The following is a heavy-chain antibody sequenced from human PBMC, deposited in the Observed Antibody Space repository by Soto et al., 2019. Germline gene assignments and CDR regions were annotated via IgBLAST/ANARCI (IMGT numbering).Heavy chain of an antibody. D-gene: IGHD2-15*01. CDR3: VKQAHGLDGVAFDY. V-gene: IGHV3-64D*06. J-gene: IGHJ4*02. CDR1: GFIFSDST. CDR2: VSTSGRST. Sequence: GSLSLSWLASGFIFSDSTMYWVRQAPGKGLEAISAVSTSGRSTYYADSVKDRFTISRDNSKKTLFLQMGSLRPEDTAIYYCVKQAHGLDGVAFDYWGQGTQVTVSS.